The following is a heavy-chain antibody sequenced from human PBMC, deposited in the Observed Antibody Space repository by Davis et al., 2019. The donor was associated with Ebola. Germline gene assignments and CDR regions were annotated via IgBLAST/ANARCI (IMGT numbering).Heavy chain of an antibody. D-gene: IGHD4-17*01. CDR2: IYKSGST. V-gene: IGHV4-39*01. CDR1: YY. J-gene: IGHJ5*02. Sequence: YYMRWIRQPPGKGLEWIGSIYKSGSTYYNPSLTSRVTISVDTSKNQVSLNLRSVTAADTAVYYCARVGYGDYWRWFDPWGQGTLVTVSS. CDR3: ARVGYGDYWRWFDP.